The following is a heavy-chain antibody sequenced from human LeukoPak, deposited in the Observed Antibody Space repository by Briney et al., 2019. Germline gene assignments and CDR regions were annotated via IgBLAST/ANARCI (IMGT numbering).Heavy chain of an antibody. CDR1: GFTFSRYT. V-gene: IGHV3-23*01. CDR2: SGRDGAT. D-gene: IGHD3-10*01. CDR3: ANLEITMIRGP. Sequence: GGSLRLSCAASGFTFSRYTMSWVRQAPGKGLGWVSGSGRDGATYYVDSVKGRFIISRDDSKNTVYLQMNSLRADDTAVYYCANLEITMIRGPWGQGTLVTVFS. J-gene: IGHJ5*02.